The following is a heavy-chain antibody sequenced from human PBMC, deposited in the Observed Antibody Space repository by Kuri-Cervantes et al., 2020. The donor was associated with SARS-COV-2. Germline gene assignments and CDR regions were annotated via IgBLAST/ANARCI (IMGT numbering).Heavy chain of an antibody. D-gene: IGHD2-2*01. CDR2: IYTSGST. V-gene: IGHV4-4*07. J-gene: IGHJ4*02. CDR3: ARGYGYQLLGLSDFDY. CDR1: GGSISSYY. Sequence: SETLSLTCTVSGGSISSYYWSWIRKPAGKGLEWIGRIYTSGSTNYNPSLKSRVTMSVDTSKNQFSLKPSSVTAADTAVYYCARGYGYQLLGLSDFDYWGQGTLVTVSS.